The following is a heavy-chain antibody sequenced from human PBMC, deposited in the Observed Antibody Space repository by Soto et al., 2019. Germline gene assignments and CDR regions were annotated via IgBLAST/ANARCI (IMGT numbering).Heavy chain of an antibody. CDR3: ARVYYDSSGLGPLDY. J-gene: IGHJ4*02. V-gene: IGHV1-3*01. Sequence: ASVKVSCKASGYTFTSYAMHWVRQAPGQRLEWMGWINAGNGNTKYSQKFQGRVTITRDTSASTAYMELSSLRSEDTAVYYCARVYYDSSGLGPLDYWGQGTLVTVSS. CDR1: GYTFTSYA. D-gene: IGHD3-22*01. CDR2: INAGNGNT.